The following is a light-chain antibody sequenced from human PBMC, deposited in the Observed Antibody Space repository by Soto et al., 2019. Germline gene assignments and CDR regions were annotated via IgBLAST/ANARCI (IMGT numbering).Light chain of an antibody. J-gene: IGLJ1*01. Sequence: ALTQPPSASGSPGQSVTISCTGTSSDVGGYNYVSWYQQHPGKAPKLMIYEVSERPSGVPDRFSGSKSSNTASLTVSGLQAEDEADYYCSSYAGSNNFVFGTGTKVTVL. CDR3: SSYAGSNNFV. CDR2: EVS. V-gene: IGLV2-8*01. CDR1: SSDVGGYNY.